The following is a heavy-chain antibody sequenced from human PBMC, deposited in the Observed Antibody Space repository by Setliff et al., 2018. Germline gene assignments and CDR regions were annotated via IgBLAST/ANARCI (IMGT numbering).Heavy chain of an antibody. J-gene: IGHJ4*02. CDR1: GYSISSGYI. Sequence: PSETLSLTCTVSGYSISSGYIWGWIRQPPGKGLEWVGNIGHTGSTNYNPSLKSRVTISVDTSKNQFSLKLSSVTAADTAVYYCARESRYYYDNLGTLDYWGQGTLVTVSS. D-gene: IGHD3-22*01. V-gene: IGHV4-38-2*02. CDR2: IGHTGST. CDR3: ARESRYYYDNLGTLDY.